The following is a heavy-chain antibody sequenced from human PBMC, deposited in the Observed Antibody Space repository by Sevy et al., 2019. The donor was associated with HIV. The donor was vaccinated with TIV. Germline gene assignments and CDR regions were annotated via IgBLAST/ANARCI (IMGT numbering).Heavy chain of an antibody. J-gene: IGHJ3*02. V-gene: IGHV3-23*01. CDR3: AKRVVGALAALDI. D-gene: IGHD3-10*01. Sequence: GGFLRLSCAASGFTFRNYVMNWVRQPPGKGLEWVSVISDGGGTTYYADSVKGRFTISRDDSKSTLYLQMSSLRVEDTAVYFCAKRVVGALAALDIWGQGTMVTVSS. CDR1: GFTFRNYV. CDR2: ISDGGGTT.